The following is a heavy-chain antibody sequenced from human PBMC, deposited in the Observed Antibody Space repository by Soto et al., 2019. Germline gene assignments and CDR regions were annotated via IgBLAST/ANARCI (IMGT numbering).Heavy chain of an antibody. V-gene: IGHV4-30-2*01. CDR1: GGSISSGGYS. J-gene: IGHJ6*02. CDR2: ICHSGST. CDR3: ARDGDSSGYYGAPGGIDV. D-gene: IGHD3-22*01. Sequence: SETLSLTCAVSGGSISSGGYSWSWIRQPPGKGLEWIGYICHSGSTYYNPSLKSRVTISVDRSKNQFSLKLSSVTAADTAVYYCARDGDSSGYYGAPGGIDVWGQGTTVTVSS.